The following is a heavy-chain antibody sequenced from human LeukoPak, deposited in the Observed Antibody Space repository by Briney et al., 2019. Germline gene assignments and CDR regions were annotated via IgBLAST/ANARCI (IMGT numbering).Heavy chain of an antibody. J-gene: IGHJ3*02. Sequence: ASETLSLTSTVSGGSISSYYWSWIRQPAGKGLGWIGRIYTSGSTNYNPSLKSRVTMSVDTSKSQFSLKLSSVTAEATAVYYCARDPSSRYGDYYLVAFDIWGQGTMVTVSS. V-gene: IGHV4-4*07. CDR3: ARDPSSRYGDYYLVAFDI. D-gene: IGHD4-17*01. CDR1: GGSISSYY. CDR2: IYTSGST.